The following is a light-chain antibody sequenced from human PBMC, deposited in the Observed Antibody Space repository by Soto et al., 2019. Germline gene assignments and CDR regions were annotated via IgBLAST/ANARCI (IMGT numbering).Light chain of an antibody. CDR1: SSDVGSYNL. CDR3: CSYAGSSTFPYV. J-gene: IGLJ1*01. V-gene: IGLV2-23*02. Sequence: QSALTQPASVSGSPGPSITISCTGTSSDVGSYNLVSWYQHHPGKAPKLMIYEVSKRPSGVSNRFSGSKSGNTASLTISGLQAEDEADYYCCSYAGSSTFPYVFGTGTKATVL. CDR2: EVS.